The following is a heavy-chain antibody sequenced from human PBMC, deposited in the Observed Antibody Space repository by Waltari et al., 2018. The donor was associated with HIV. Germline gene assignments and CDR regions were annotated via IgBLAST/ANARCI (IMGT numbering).Heavy chain of an antibody. V-gene: IGHV3-74*01. D-gene: IGHD6-19*01. CDR1: GVTFSRYW. CDR2: SSSDGRST. CDR3: VRDLLNIGVAGTV. J-gene: IGHJ3*01. Sequence: EVRLEESGGGLVQPGGSLRLSCAASGVTFSRYWMHWVRQVPGKGLVWVSRSSSDGRSTTYADSVKGRFTISRDNAKSTLYLEMNSLGAEDTAVYYCVRDLLNIGVAGTVWGQGTMVTVSS.